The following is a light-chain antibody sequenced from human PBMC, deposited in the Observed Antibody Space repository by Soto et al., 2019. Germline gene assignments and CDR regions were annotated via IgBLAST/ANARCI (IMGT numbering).Light chain of an antibody. CDR2: EVS. CDR3: SSYRSSSTPSYV. V-gene: IGLV2-14*01. CDR1: SSDVGGYTS. J-gene: IGLJ1*01. Sequence: QPVLTQPASVSGSPGQSITISCTGTSSDVGGYTSVCWYQQHPGKVPKLTIYEVSNRPSGVSNRFSGSKSDNTASLTISGLQAEDEADYFCSSYRSSSTPSYVFGTGTKLTVL.